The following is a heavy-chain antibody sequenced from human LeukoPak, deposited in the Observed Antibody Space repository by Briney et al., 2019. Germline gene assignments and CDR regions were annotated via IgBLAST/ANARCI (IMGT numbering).Heavy chain of an antibody. J-gene: IGHJ6*02. CDR3: ARDGIAGYYYGMDV. Sequence: SETLSLTCTVSGGSISSYYWSWIRQPPGKGLEWIGYIYYSGGTNYNPSPKSRVTISVDTSKNQFSLKLSSVTAADTAVYYCARDGIAGYYYGMDVWGQGTTVTVSS. V-gene: IGHV4-59*01. CDR2: IYYSGGT. D-gene: IGHD1-14*01. CDR1: GGSISSYY.